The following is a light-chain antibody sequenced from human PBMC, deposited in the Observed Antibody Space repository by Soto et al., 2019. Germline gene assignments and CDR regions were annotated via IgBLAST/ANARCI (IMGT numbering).Light chain of an antibody. CDR2: DAA. J-gene: IGKJ4*01. CDR1: QSVSSD. V-gene: IGKV3-15*01. CDR3: QQYNIWPLT. Sequence: ETQMTQSPVTLSVSPGERVTLSCRASQSVSSDLAWYQKKPGQPPRHLIYDAATRATGLPARFRGSGSGTELTLTLNSLPSEDFARYYCQQYNIWPLTFGGGTRVQIK.